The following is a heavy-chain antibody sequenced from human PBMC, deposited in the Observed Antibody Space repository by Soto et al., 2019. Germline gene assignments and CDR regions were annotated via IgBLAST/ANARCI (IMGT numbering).Heavy chain of an antibody. V-gene: IGHV3-23*01. D-gene: IGHD3-3*01. J-gene: IGHJ4*02. Sequence: GGSLRLSCAASGFTFSSYAMSWVRQAPGKGLEWVSAISGSGGSTYYADSVKGRFTISRDNSRNPLYLQMNCRRAEDTPVYYCAKDSPDRPDYDFWSGYYLLRPPDYGGQGTRVTVSP. CDR2: ISGSGGST. CDR3: AKDSPDRPDYDFWSGYYLLRPPDY. CDR1: GFTFSSYA.